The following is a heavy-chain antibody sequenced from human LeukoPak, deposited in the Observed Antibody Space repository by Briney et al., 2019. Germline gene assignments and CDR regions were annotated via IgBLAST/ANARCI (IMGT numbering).Heavy chain of an antibody. Sequence: PSETLSLTCTVSGGSISSYYWSWIRQPPGKGLEWIGYIYYSGSTNYNPSLKSRVTISVDTSKNQFSLKLSSVTAADTAVYYCARDDAVYGSGSFDYWGQGTLVTVSS. V-gene: IGHV4-59*01. CDR3: ARDDAVYGSGSFDY. J-gene: IGHJ4*02. CDR2: IYYSGST. D-gene: IGHD3-10*01. CDR1: GGSISSYY.